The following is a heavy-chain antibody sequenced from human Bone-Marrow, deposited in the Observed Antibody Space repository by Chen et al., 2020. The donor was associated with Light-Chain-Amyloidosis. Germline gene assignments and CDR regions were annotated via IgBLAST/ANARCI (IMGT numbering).Heavy chain of an antibody. J-gene: IGHJ4*02. V-gene: IGHV3-74*01. CDR1: GFMIDHHA. Sequence: EVQLVESGGGLARPGGSLRVSCAASGFMIDHHAMTWVRQAPGKGLVWVSHINYDGSDTTYADSVKGRFTISRDNAKNTLSLQMNSLRAEDTAVYYCVRDGSGAVPFDSWGQGTLVVVSS. CDR2: INYDGSDT. D-gene: IGHD1-1*01. CDR3: VRDGSGAVPFDS.